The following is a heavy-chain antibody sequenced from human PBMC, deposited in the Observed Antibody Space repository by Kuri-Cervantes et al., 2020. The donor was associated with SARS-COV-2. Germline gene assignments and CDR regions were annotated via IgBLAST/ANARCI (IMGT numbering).Heavy chain of an antibody. CDR1: GYTFTSYG. Sequence: ASVKVSCKASGYTFTSYGISWVRQAPGQGLEWMGWISAYNGNRNYAQKVQGRVTMTTETSTNTAYMELRSLRSDDTAVYYCARELGGPTGVPAGWGYYYYYYYMDVWGKGTTVTVSS. V-gene: IGHV1-18*01. CDR3: ARELGGPTGVPAGWGYYYYYYYMDV. CDR2: ISAYNGNR. D-gene: IGHD2-2*01. J-gene: IGHJ6*03.